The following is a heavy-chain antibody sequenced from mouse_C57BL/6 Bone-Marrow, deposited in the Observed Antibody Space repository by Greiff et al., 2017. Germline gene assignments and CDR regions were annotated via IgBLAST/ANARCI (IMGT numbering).Heavy chain of an antibody. CDR2: IDPENGDT. CDR3: TSSAGYYCAMDD. Sequence: EVKLVESGAELVRPGASVKLSCTASGFNIKDDYMHWVKQRPEQGLEWIGWIDPENGDTEYASKFKGKDTITADTSSNTAYLQLSSLTSEDTAVYYCTSSAGYYCAMDDWGQGTSVTVSS. J-gene: IGHJ4*01. V-gene: IGHV14-4*01. D-gene: IGHD6-1*01. CDR1: GFNIKDDY.